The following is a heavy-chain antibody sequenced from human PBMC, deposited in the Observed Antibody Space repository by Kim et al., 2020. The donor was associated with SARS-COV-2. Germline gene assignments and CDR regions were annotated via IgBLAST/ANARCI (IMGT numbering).Heavy chain of an antibody. CDR3: ARGRAGVVPSPILGLGPYYDYYAMDV. D-gene: IGHD3-3*01. V-gene: IGHV4-34*01. J-gene: IGHJ6*02. CDR1: GGSFSGYH. Sequence: SETLSLTCAVFGGSFSGYHCTWIRQSPGKGLEWIGEINHSCGTNCNPSLKIQVTISLYTSKNQFSLQLGSVSASDTAVYYCARGRAGVVPSPILGLGPYYDYYAMDVWGQGTTITVSS. CDR2: INHSCGT.